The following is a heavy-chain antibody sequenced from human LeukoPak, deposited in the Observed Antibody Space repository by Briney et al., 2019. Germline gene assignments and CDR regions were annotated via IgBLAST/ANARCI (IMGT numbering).Heavy chain of an antibody. V-gene: IGHV3-7*01. J-gene: IGHJ4*02. CDR3: LVTTRSRGFDY. CDR2: IRQDGSVQ. D-gene: IGHD1/OR15-1a*01. Sequence: GGSLRLSCAASGFTFSSYWMSWVRQAPGKGLEWVANIRQDGSVQNYVDSVKGRFTISRDDPKNSVYLQMSGLRAEDTAVYYCLVTTRSRGFDYWGQGTLVTVSS. CDR1: GFTFSSYW.